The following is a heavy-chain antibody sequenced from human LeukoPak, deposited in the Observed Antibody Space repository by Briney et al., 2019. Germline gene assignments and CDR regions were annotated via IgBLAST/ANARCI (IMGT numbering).Heavy chain of an antibody. CDR1: GITFSSYG. J-gene: IGHJ4*02. CDR3: ASSFPFATLGY. D-gene: IGHD3-16*01. V-gene: IGHV3-23*01. Sequence: GGSLRLSCAASGITFSSYGMSWVRQAPGKGLEWVSSISSTGGTTYYADSVKGRFTISRDNSKNTLYLQMNSLRAEDMAVYYCASSFPFATLGYWGQGTLVTVSS. CDR2: ISSTGGTT.